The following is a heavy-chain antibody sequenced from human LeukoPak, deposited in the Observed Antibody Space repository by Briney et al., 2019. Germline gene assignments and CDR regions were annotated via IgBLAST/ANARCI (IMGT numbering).Heavy chain of an antibody. Sequence: SVKVSCKASGGTFSSSGISWVRQAPGQGLDWMGGIIPMIGTPNYAQKFQGRVTITADESTSTAYMELSSLRSEDTAVYYCASHCSSTSCYADYYYMDVWGKGTTVTVSS. CDR3: ASHCSSTSCYADYYYMDV. V-gene: IGHV1-69*13. D-gene: IGHD2-2*01. CDR1: GGTFSSSG. J-gene: IGHJ6*03. CDR2: IIPMIGTP.